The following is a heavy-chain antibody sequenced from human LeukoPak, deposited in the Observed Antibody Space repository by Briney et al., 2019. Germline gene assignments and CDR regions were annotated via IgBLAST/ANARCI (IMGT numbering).Heavy chain of an antibody. CDR2: ISSTGRTM. CDR3: ARLGRYDYFIDY. V-gene: IGHV3-48*03. J-gene: IGHJ4*02. Sequence: PGGSLRLSCADSGFTFSNYEMVWVRQAPGKGLEWVSYISSTGRTMYYADSVKGRFTISRDNAKKSLYLQMNSLRAEDTAVYYCARLGRYDYFIDYWGQGTLVTVSS. CDR1: GFTFSNYE. D-gene: IGHD3-16*01.